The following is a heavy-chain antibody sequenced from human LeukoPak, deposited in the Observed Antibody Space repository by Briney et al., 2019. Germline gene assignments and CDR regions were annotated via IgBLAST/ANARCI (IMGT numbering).Heavy chain of an antibody. D-gene: IGHD5-12*01. CDR1: GFTFSSYS. CDR2: ISSSSSYI. J-gene: IGHJ4*02. Sequence: GGSLRLSCAASGFTFSSYSMNWVRQAPGKGLEWVSSISSSSSYIYYADSVKGRFTISRDNAKSSLYLQMNSLRAEDTAVYYCARAIVATIYYFDYWGQGTLVTVSS. V-gene: IGHV3-21*01. CDR3: ARAIVATIYYFDY.